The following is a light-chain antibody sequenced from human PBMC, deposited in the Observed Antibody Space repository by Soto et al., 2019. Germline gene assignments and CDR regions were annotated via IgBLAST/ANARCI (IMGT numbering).Light chain of an antibody. V-gene: IGKV3-11*01. CDR2: GAS. Sequence: EIVLTQSPATLSLSPGERATLSCRASQSVSRHLAWYQQKHGQAPRLLIYGASNRATGIPARFSGSGFGTDFTLIISSREPEDFAVYYCQQRSNWPRLTFGGGTKVEIK. CDR3: QQRSNWPRLT. J-gene: IGKJ4*01. CDR1: QSVSRH.